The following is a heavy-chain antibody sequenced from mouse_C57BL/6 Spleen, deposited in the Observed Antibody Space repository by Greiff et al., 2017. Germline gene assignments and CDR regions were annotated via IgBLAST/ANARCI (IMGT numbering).Heavy chain of an antibody. V-gene: IGHV5-16*01. J-gene: IGHJ1*03. CDR3: ARDSYYYGSSYWYFDV. CDR1: GFTFSDYY. D-gene: IGHD1-1*01. Sequence: EVNLVESEGGLVQPGSSMKLSCTASGFTFSDYYMAWVRQVPEKGLEWVANINYDGSSTYYLDSLKSRFIISRDNAKNILYLQMSSLKSEDTATYYCARDSYYYGSSYWYFDVWGTGTTVTVSS. CDR2: INYDGSST.